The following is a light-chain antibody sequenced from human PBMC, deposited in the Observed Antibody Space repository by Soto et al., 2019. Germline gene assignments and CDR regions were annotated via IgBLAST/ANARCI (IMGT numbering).Light chain of an antibody. V-gene: IGLV2-14*01. CDR1: SSDIGAYSY. J-gene: IGLJ3*02. CDR2: EVS. CDR3: SSYTSGSAVWV. Sequence: QSALTQPASVSGSPGQSITISCTGTSSDIGAYSYVSWYQRHPGKAPKLIIYEVSYRPSGVSDRFSGSKSGNTASLTVSGLQAEDEADYYCSSYTSGSAVWVFGGGTKLTVL.